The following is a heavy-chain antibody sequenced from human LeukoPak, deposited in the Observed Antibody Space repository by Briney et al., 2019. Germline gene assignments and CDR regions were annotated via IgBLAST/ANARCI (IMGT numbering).Heavy chain of an antibody. Sequence: GGSLRLSCAASGFTFSYYSMNWVRQAPGKGLEWVSSITSSSSYIYYADSVKGRFTISRDNAKNSLYLQMISLRAEDTAVYHCAAYSYGQTDAFDIWGQGTMVTVSS. V-gene: IGHV3-21*01. CDR1: GFTFSYYS. D-gene: IGHD5-18*01. CDR2: ITSSSSYI. J-gene: IGHJ3*02. CDR3: AAYSYGQTDAFDI.